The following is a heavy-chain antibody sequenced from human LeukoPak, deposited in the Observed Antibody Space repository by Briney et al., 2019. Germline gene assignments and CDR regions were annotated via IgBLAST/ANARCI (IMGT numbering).Heavy chain of an antibody. D-gene: IGHD5-12*01. J-gene: IGHJ4*02. CDR3: ARWGQTSGYYYVDN. V-gene: IGHV3-7*01. CDR1: GFTLRSNW. CDR2: IKQDGSVK. Sequence: GESLRLSCGASGFTLRSNWMTWVRQARGRGLEWVASIKQDGSVKYYVDSVKGRFTISRDNARNSLSLQMDSLGVEDTAVYFCARWGQTSGYYYVDNWGQGTLVTVSS.